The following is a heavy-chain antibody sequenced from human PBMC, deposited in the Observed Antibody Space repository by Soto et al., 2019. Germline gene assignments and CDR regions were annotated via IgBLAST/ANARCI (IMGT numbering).Heavy chain of an antibody. V-gene: IGHV3-15*07. CDR2: IKTNTEGGTT. CDR1: GLTISHAW. CDR3: TTGSVEGV. D-gene: IGHD2-15*01. J-gene: IGHJ6*02. Sequence: EVQLVESGGGFIYPGGSLRLSCAASGLTISHAWMNCFRQAPGKGLEWVGRIKTNTEGGTTDYAAAVKGRFTVSRDDSKHTLYLQMNSLKTEDTAVYYCTTGSVEGVWCQGTTVTVSS.